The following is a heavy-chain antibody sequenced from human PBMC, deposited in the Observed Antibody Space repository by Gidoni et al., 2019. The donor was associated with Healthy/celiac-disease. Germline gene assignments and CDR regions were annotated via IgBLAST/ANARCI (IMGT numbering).Heavy chain of an antibody. J-gene: IGHJ6*02. CDR1: GYSFTSYW. CDR3: ARQEVVVVPAAEYYYGMDV. D-gene: IGHD2-2*01. V-gene: IGHV5-51*01. Sequence: EVQLVQSGAEVKKPGESLKISCKGSGYSFTSYWIGWVRQMPGKGLEWMGIIYPGDSDTRYSPSFQGQVTISADKSISTAYLQWSSLKASDTAMYYCARQEVVVVPAAEYYYGMDVWGQGTTVTVSS. CDR2: IYPGDSDT.